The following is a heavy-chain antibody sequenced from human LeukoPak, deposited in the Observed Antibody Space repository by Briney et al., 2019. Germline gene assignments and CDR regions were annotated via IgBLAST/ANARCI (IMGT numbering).Heavy chain of an antibody. Sequence: PSETLSLTCTVSGGSISSYYWSWIRQPPGKGLEWIGYIYYSGSTNYNPSLKSRVTISVDTSKNQFSLKLSSVTAADTAVYFCARRGEAAAKGGRYFDQWGQGTLVTVSS. CDR3: ARRGEAAAKGGRYFDQ. V-gene: IGHV4-59*08. CDR1: GGSISSYY. CDR2: IYYSGST. J-gene: IGHJ4*02. D-gene: IGHD6-13*01.